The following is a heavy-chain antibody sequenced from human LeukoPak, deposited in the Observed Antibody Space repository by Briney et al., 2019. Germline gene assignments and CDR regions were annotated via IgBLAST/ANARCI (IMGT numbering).Heavy chain of an antibody. D-gene: IGHD5-18*01. CDR2: INPNSGGT. CDR3: ARAKVIVPDY. Sequence: GASVKVSCKASGYTFTAYYMHWMRQAPGQGPEWMGWINPNSGGTNYAQKFQGRVTMTRDTSISTAYMELSSLRFDDTAVYYCARAKVIVPDYWGQGTLVTVSS. J-gene: IGHJ4*02. CDR1: GYTFTAYY. V-gene: IGHV1-2*02.